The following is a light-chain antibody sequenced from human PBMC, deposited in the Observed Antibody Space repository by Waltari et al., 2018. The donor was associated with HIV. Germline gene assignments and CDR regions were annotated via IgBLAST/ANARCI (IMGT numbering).Light chain of an antibody. J-gene: IGLJ3*02. V-gene: IGLV2-14*01. Sequence: QSALTQPASVSGSPRQSNTISCTGTSSYGGCYNYVSWYQQHPGKAPKLMIYEVSNRPSGVSNRFSGAKPGNTASLTISGLQAEDEAEDYCSSYTTRNTRVFGGGT. CDR2: EVS. CDR3: SSYTTRNTRV. CDR1: SSYGGCYNY.